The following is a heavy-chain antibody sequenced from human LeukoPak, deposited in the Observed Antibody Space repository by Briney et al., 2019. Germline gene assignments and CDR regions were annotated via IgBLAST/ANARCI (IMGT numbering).Heavy chain of an antibody. V-gene: IGHV4-39*01. J-gene: IGHJ3*02. CDR2: IYYSGIT. Sequence: SETLSLTCTVSDGSITRSSYYWGWIRQTPGEGLDWIGSIYYSGITYYNPSLQGRVTMSVDTSKNQFSLKLSSVTAADTAVYYCASSRVAAASAFDIWGQGTMVTVSS. D-gene: IGHD2-15*01. CDR3: ASSRVAAASAFDI. CDR1: DGSITRSSYY.